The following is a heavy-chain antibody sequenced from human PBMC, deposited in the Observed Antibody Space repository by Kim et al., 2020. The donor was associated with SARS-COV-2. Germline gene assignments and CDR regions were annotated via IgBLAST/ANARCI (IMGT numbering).Heavy chain of an antibody. V-gene: IGHV2-70*01. J-gene: IGHJ4*02. D-gene: IGHD5-18*01. Sequence: YSTSLKTRLTISKDTSKNQVVLTMTNMDPVDTATYYCARSGRGYSYGYDYWGQGTLVTVSS. CDR3: ARSGRGYSYGYDY.